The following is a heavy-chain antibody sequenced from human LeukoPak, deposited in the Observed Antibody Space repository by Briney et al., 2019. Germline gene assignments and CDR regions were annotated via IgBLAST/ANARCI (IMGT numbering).Heavy chain of an antibody. CDR3: AKDPLKIQLWYNDY. CDR2: IRSDGST. D-gene: IGHD5-18*01. CDR1: GFIVSGKY. V-gene: IGHV3-53*01. Sequence: GGSLRLSCAASGFIVSGKYMSWVRQAPGKGLEWVSVIRSDGSTSYADSVKGRFTISRDNSKNTLYLQMNSLRAEDTAVYYCAKDPLKIQLWYNDYWGQGTLVTVSS. J-gene: IGHJ4*02.